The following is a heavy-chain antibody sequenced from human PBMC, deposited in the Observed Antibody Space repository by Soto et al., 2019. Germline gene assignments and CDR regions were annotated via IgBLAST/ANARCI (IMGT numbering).Heavy chain of an antibody. V-gene: IGHV1-18*01. J-gene: IGHJ4*02. Sequence: ASVKVACKGSGYTFSSYGISWVRQAPGQGLEWMGWISAYNGNTNYAQKLQGRVTMTTDTSTSTAYMELRSLRSDDTAVYYCAGAYDSSGSPPLRFDYWGQGTLVTVSS. D-gene: IGHD3-22*01. CDR3: AGAYDSSGSPPLRFDY. CDR1: GYTFSSYG. CDR2: ISAYNGNT.